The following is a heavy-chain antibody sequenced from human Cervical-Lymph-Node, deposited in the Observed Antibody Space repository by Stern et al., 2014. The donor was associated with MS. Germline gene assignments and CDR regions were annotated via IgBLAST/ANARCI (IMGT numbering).Heavy chain of an antibody. CDR2: YYPNNGDT. CDR1: GYTLTEMS. D-gene: IGHD2-21*02. CDR3: ATHRGRVTYYYGLDV. Sequence: QVQLVQSGAEVKKPGASVKVSCKVSGYTLTEMSMHWVRQAPGKGLEWMGGYYPNNGDTVYAQKIQGRVTMAEDRSTDTAYMELTSLRSDDTAVYYCATHRGRVTYYYGLDVWGQGTTVTVSS. V-gene: IGHV1-24*01. J-gene: IGHJ6*02.